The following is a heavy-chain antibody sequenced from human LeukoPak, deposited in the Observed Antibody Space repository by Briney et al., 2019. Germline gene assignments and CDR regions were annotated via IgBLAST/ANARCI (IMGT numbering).Heavy chain of an antibody. V-gene: IGHV3-30*02. CDR2: IQFHGGDI. CDR3: AKDNPIEKVPGLGPGS. CDR1: GFTFTNSG. D-gene: IGHD2-2*01. J-gene: IGHJ5*02. Sequence: GGSLRLSCAASGFTFTNSGMHWVRQAPGRGLEWVAFIQFHGGDIFYADSVEGRFTISRDNSKNTLYLQMNSLRPEDTAVYYCAKDNPIEKVPGLGPGSWGQGTLVTVSS.